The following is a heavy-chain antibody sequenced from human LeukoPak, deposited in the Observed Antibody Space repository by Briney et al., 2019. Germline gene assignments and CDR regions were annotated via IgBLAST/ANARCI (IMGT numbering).Heavy chain of an antibody. CDR1: GFSLRTRGMR. CDR2: IDWDDDK. V-gene: IGHV2-70*04. J-gene: IGHJ4*02. Sequence: SGPTLLNPTQTLTLTCTFSGFSLRTRGMRVSWIRQPPGKALEWLARIDWDDDKFYSTSLKTRLTISKDTSKNQVVLTMANMDPVDTATYYCARSRTYYDILTGYYTTYYFDYWGQGTLVTVSS. CDR3: ARSRTYYDILTGYYTTYYFDY. D-gene: IGHD3-9*01.